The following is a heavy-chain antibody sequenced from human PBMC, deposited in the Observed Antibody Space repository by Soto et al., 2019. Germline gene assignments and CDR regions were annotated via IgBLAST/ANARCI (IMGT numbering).Heavy chain of an antibody. CDR3: ARGPFCGNDCYFDV. J-gene: IGHJ4*02. D-gene: IGHD2-21*02. V-gene: IGHV4-4*07. CDR2: IYSSGAT. CDR1: GGSISGFY. Sequence: SETLSLTCTVAGGSISGFYWSWVRQPAGKGLEWIGRIYSSGATKYNPSHRNRVTMSVDTSTDQYSLNLASMTAADTAVYFCARGPFCGNDCYFDVWGQGTQVTVSS.